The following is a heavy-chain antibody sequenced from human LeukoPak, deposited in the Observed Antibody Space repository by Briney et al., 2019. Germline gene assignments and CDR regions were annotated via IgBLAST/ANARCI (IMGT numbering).Heavy chain of an antibody. Sequence: GSPRLSCAASGFTFSSYAMHWVRQAPGKGLEYVSAISSNGGSTYYANSVKGRFTISRDNSKNTLYLQMGSLRAEDMAVYYCARDSNTYYYGSGSYFPFDYWGQGTLVTVSS. D-gene: IGHD3-10*01. J-gene: IGHJ4*02. CDR2: ISSNGGST. V-gene: IGHV3-64*01. CDR3: ARDSNTYYYGSGSYFPFDY. CDR1: GFTFSSYA.